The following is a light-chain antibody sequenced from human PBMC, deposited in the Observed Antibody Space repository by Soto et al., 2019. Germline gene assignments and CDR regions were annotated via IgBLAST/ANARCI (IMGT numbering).Light chain of an antibody. CDR3: SSYTDSTNYV. V-gene: IGLV2-14*01. CDR2: QVT. CDR1: SSDVGARNF. J-gene: IGLJ1*01. Sequence: QSVLTQPASVSGSPGQSITISCTGTSSDVGARNFVSWYQQHPGKAPKLMIYQVTNRPSGVSNRFSGSKSGNTASLTISGLQAEDEADYYCSSYTDSTNYVFGTATKVTVL.